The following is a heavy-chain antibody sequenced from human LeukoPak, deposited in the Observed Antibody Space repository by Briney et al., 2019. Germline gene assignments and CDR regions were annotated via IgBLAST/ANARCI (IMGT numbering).Heavy chain of an antibody. V-gene: IGHV1-18*01. D-gene: IGHD6-19*01. J-gene: IGHJ4*02. Sequence: ASVKVSCKASGYTFTSYGISWVRQAPGQGLEWMGWISAYNGNTNYAQKLQGRVTMTTDTSTSTAYMELRSLRSDDTAVYYCARDLHRPYSSGWGEGYWGQGTLVTVSS. CDR1: GYTFTSYG. CDR2: ISAYNGNT. CDR3: ARDLHRPYSSGWGEGY.